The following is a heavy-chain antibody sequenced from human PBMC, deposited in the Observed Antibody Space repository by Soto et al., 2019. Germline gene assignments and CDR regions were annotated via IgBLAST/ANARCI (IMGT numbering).Heavy chain of an antibody. J-gene: IGHJ6*01. D-gene: IGHD3-3*01. Sequence: PGVSLRLSCGDSGFTFDDYALHWVRQVPLKGLEWVSGISWNSRSVGYADSVRGRLTISRDNDKNSLYLQMNSLRAEDTALYYCAKDIRDIGVVIMEGVHYYYSYGMDVWGQGTTVTVYS. CDR2: ISWNSRSV. CDR1: GFTFDDYA. V-gene: IGHV3-9*01. CDR3: AKDIRDIGVVIMEGVHYYYSYGMDV.